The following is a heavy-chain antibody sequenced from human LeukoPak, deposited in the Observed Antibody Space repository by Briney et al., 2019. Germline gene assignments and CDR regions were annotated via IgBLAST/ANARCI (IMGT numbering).Heavy chain of an antibody. CDR2: ISSNGDST. Sequence: GGSLRLSCSASGFTFSNFAMHWVRQAPGKGLEYVSAISSNGDSTYYADSVKGRFTISRDNSKSTLYLQMSSLRAEDTAVYYCVKGLRGYSYGSFDYWGQGTLATVSS. D-gene: IGHD5-18*01. J-gene: IGHJ4*02. CDR1: GFTFSNFA. V-gene: IGHV3-64D*09. CDR3: VKGLRGYSYGSFDY.